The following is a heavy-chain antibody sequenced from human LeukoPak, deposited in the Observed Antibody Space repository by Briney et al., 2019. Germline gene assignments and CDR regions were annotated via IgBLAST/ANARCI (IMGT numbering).Heavy chain of an antibody. CDR2: IKQDGSEK. J-gene: IGHJ4*02. CDR1: GFTFSSYW. CDR3: ARGGSAWSDFDY. Sequence: PGGSLRLSCAASGFTFSSYWMSWVRQAPGKGLEWVANIKQDGSEKYNVDSVKGLFTISRDNAKNSLYLQMNSLRAEDTAVYYCARGGSAWSDFDYWGQGTLVTVSS. D-gene: IGHD3-16*01. V-gene: IGHV3-7*01.